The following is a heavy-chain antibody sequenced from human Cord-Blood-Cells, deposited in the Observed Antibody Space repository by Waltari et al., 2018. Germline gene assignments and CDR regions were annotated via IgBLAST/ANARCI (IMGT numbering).Heavy chain of an antibody. D-gene: IGHD2-15*01. CDR3: AKDRGLWWELDAFDI. Sequence: EVQLLESGGGLVQPGGSLRLSCAASGFPFSSYAMTWFRQAPGKGLAWGSAICGSGGSTYYADSVKGRFTISRDNSKNTLYLQMNSLRAEDTAVYYCAKDRGLWWELDAFDIWGQGTMVTVSS. J-gene: IGHJ3*02. CDR1: GFPFSSYA. CDR2: ICGSGGST. V-gene: IGHV3-23*01.